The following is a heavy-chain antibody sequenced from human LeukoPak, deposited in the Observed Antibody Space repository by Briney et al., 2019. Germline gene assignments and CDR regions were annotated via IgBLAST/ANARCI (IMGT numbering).Heavy chain of an antibody. Sequence: PSETLSLTCTVSGYSISSGYYWGWIRQPPGKGLEWIGVYHVGTTDYNPSLKSRVTISVDGSKNQMSLTLSSVAAEDTAVYYCARHYETRYDYVWGSPPRAFDIWGQGTMVTVSS. CDR2: VYHVGTT. J-gene: IGHJ3*02. V-gene: IGHV4-38-2*02. CDR3: ARHYETRYDYVWGSPPRAFDI. CDR1: GYSISSGYY. D-gene: IGHD3-16*01.